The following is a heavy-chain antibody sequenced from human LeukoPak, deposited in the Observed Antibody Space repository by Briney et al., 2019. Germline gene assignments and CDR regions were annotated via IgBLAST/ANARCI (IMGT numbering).Heavy chain of an antibody. CDR2: INPKSGGT. V-gene: IGHV1-2*02. CDR1: QYTFTGYY. CDR3: AIENRGGWVGDY. Sequence: ASVKVSCKASQYTFTGYYMHWVRQAPGLGLEWMGWINPKSGGTKYAQKFQGRVTMTRDTSISTAYMELSSLRSDDPAVYYCAIENRGGWVGDYWGQGTLVTVSS. D-gene: IGHD3-10*01. J-gene: IGHJ4*02.